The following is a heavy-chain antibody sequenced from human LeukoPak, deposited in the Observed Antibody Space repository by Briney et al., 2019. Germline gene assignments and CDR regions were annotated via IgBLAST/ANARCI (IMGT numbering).Heavy chain of an antibody. J-gene: IGHJ4*02. CDR3: ASYGLDFDFALDY. D-gene: IGHD3-3*01. Sequence: GGALRLSCAASGFTLSSFWMHWVRQAPGKGRVWVSRVKGEGGSTTYADSVKGRFTISRDNAKNTLYLQMNSLRAEDTAVYYCASYGLDFDFALDYWGQGALVTVSS. CDR2: VKGEGGST. CDR1: GFTLSSFW. V-gene: IGHV3-74*01.